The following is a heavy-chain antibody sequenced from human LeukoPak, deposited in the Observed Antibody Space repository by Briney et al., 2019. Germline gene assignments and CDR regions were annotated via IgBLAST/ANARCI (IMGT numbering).Heavy chain of an antibody. D-gene: IGHD5-12*01. CDR2: INWNSASM. CDR3: AKDKAPLYSGYDWDLDF. V-gene: IGHV3-9*01. Sequence: GGSLRLSCAASGFTFHHYAIHWVRQVPGKGLEWVSGINWNSASMGYADSVKGRFTISRDNAKNSVFLQMNSLRTEDTALYYCAKDKAPLYSGYDWDLDFWGQGTLVTVSS. J-gene: IGHJ4*02. CDR1: GFTFHHYA.